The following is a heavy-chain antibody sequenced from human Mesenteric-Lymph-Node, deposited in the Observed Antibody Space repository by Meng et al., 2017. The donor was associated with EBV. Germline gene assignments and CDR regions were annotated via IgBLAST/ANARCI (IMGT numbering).Heavy chain of an antibody. V-gene: IGHV4-34*12. CDR2: VIHSGNT. CDR3: ATGWGKANY. CDR1: VDVRSAYY. J-gene: IGHJ4*02. D-gene: IGHD3-16*01. Sequence: QLQQWLPGLLNPSVTLFLPCNGYVDVRSAYYHRWNRQPPGRGLEWIGDVIHSGNTSYSPSLTSRVTISVDTSTRKFSLKLRSTTAADTAVYYCATGWGKANYWGQGTLVTVSS.